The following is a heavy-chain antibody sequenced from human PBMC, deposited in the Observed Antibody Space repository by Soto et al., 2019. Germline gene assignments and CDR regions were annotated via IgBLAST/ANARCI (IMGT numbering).Heavy chain of an antibody. Sequence: GGSLRLSCAASGFTFSSYAMSWVRQAPGKGLEWVSAISGSGGSTYYSDSVKGRFTISRDNSKNTLYLQMNSLRAEDTAVYYCAARPYGSVDYWGQGTLVTVSS. V-gene: IGHV3-23*01. CDR1: GFTFSSYA. CDR2: ISGSGGST. D-gene: IGHD3-10*01. CDR3: AARPYGSVDY. J-gene: IGHJ4*02.